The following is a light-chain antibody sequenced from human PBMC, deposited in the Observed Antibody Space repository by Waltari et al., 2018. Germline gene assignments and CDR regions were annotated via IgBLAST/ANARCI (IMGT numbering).Light chain of an antibody. J-gene: IGKJ2*01. Sequence: DIVMTQSPDSLAVSLGERATINCKSSQSVLYISKNKNYLAWYQQKPGQPPKLLIYWASTRESGVPDRFSGSGSGTDFTLTISSLQAEDVAVYYCQQYYSALRGTFGPGTKLEIK. CDR1: QSVLYISKNKNY. CDR3: QQYYSALRGT. V-gene: IGKV4-1*01. CDR2: WAS.